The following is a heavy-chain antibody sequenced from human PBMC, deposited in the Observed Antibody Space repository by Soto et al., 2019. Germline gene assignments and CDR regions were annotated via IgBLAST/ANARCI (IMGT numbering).Heavy chain of an antibody. Sequence: GGSLRLSCAASGFTVSSNYMSWVRQAPEKGLEWVSVIFSGGSTYYADSVKGRFTISRDNAKNSLYLQMNSLRDEDTAVYYCARDSGWFGEFGYYYYYGMDVWGQGTTVTVSS. D-gene: IGHD3-10*01. CDR3: ARDSGWFGEFGYYYYYGMDV. CDR1: GFTVSSNY. J-gene: IGHJ6*02. CDR2: IFSGGST. V-gene: IGHV3-66*01.